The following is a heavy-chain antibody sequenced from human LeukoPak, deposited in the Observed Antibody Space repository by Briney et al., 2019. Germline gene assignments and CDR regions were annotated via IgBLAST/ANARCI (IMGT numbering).Heavy chain of an antibody. CDR3: ATDSDCSGGSCYSSPFDY. V-gene: IGHV1-24*01. J-gene: IGHJ4*02. CDR2: FDPEDGET. CDR1: GYTLTELS. D-gene: IGHD2-15*01. Sequence: GASVKVSCKVSGYTLTELSMHWVRQAPGKGLEWMGGFDPEDGETIYAQKFQGRVTMTEDTSTDTAYMELSSLRSEDTAVYYCATDSDCSGGSCYSSPFDYWGRGTLVTVSS.